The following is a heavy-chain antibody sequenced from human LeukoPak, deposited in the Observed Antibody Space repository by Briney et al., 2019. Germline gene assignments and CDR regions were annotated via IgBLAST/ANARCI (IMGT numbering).Heavy chain of an antibody. D-gene: IGHD2-2*01. CDR1: GLTVISNY. CDR2: IYSGSST. Sequence: GGYLRLSCSASGLTVISNYMSSVRQAPGKGLDWVSVIYSGSSTYYADSVKGRFTISRDNSKNTLYLQMNSLRAEDTAVYYCARLVVFRSYFDYWGQGTLVTVSS. CDR3: ARLVVFRSYFDY. J-gene: IGHJ4*02. V-gene: IGHV3-53*01.